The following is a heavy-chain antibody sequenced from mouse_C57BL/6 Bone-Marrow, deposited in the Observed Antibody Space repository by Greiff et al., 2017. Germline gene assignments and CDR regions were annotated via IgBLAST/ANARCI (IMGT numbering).Heavy chain of an antibody. J-gene: IGHJ1*03. Sequence: EVKLVESGAELVKPGASVKLSCTASGFNIKDYYMHWVKQRTEQGLEWIGRIDPEDGETKYAPKFQGKATITADTSSNTAYLQLSSLTSEDTAVYYCARREAFRYWYFDVWGTGTTVTVSS. V-gene: IGHV14-2*01. CDR2: IDPEDGET. D-gene: IGHD6-1*01. CDR3: ARREAFRYWYFDV. CDR1: GFNIKDYY.